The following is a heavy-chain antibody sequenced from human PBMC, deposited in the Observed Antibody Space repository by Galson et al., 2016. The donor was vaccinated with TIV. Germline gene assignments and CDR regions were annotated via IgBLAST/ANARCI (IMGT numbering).Heavy chain of an antibody. V-gene: IGHV1-69*06. CDR2: IIPIFGTG. J-gene: IGHJ6*03. D-gene: IGHD1-14*01. CDR3: AGPPTFGNVYHYYMDV. Sequence: SVKVSCKASGGSFMNYAVSWVRQAPGQGLEWMGRIIPIFGTGNYAQKFQGRVTITADIFASTAYMELSRLTSDDTAVYYCAGPPTFGNVYHYYMDVWGKGTAVTVSS. CDR1: GGSFMNYA.